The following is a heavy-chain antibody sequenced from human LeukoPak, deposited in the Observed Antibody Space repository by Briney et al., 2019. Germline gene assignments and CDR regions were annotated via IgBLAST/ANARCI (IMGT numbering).Heavy chain of an antibody. CDR3: AKGGQWLLDS. J-gene: IGHJ4*02. CDR1: AFSFSSYE. V-gene: IGHV3-48*03. Sequence: GGSLRLSCTASAFSFSSYEMNWLRQAPGKGLEWISYISGSGSAMYYAESVKGRFTISRDNSKNSLFLQMNSLTTEDTALYYCAKGGQWLLDSWGQGTLVTVSS. CDR2: ISGSGSAM. D-gene: IGHD5-12*01.